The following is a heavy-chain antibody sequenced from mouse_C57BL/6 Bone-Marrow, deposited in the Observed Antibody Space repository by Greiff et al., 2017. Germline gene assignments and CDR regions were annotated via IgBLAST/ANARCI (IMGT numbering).Heavy chain of an antibody. Sequence: VQLKESGPELVKPGASVKMSCKASGYTFTDYNMHWVKQSHGKSLEWIGYLNPNNGGTSYNQKFKGKATLTVNKSSSTAYMELRSLTSEDSAVYYCARKGQAPFAYWGQGTLVTVSA. V-gene: IGHV1-22*01. D-gene: IGHD3-3*01. CDR1: GYTFTDYN. J-gene: IGHJ3*01. CDR2: LNPNNGGT. CDR3: ARKGQAPFAY.